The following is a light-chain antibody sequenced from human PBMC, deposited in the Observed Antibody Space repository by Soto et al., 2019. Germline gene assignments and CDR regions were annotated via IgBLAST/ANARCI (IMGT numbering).Light chain of an antibody. CDR1: QSVSSSY. CDR3: QQYHTWPIT. V-gene: IGKV3-15*01. Sequence: EIVLTQTPATLSLSPGERVTLSCRASQSVSSSYLAWYQQKPGQAPRLLISGASTGATGIPARFSGSGSGTEFTLTISSLQSEDCAIYYCQQYHTWPITFGGGTKVDIK. J-gene: IGKJ4*01. CDR2: GAS.